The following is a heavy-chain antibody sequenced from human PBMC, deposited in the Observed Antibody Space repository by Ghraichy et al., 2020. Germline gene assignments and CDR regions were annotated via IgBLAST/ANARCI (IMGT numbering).Heavy chain of an antibody. V-gene: IGHV4-34*01. D-gene: IGHD1-26*01. Sequence: ETLSLTCAVYGGSFSGYYWSWIRQPPGKGLEWIGEINHSGSTNYNPSLKSRVTISVDTSKNQFSLKLSSVTAADTAVYYCARAGGSFDAFDIWGQGTMVTVSS. CDR1: GGSFSGYY. CDR2: INHSGST. CDR3: ARAGGSFDAFDI. J-gene: IGHJ3*02.